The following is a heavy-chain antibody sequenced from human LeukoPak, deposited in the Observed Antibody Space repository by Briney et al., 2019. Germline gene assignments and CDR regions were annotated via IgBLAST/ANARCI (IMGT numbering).Heavy chain of an antibody. V-gene: IGHV1-18*01. CDR1: GYTFTSYG. CDR2: ISAYNGNT. CDR3: ARADSSGTPNLS. Sequence: ASVKVSCKASGYTFTSYGISWVRQAPGQGLEWMGWISAYNGNTNYAQKLQGRVTMTTDTSTSTAYMELRSLRSDNTAVYYCARADSSGTPNLSWGQGTLVTVSS. J-gene: IGHJ4*02. D-gene: IGHD3-22*01.